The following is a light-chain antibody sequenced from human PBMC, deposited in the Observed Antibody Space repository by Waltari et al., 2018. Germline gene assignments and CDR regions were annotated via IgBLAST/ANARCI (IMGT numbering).Light chain of an antibody. CDR2: GAS. V-gene: IGKV1-NL1*01. Sequence: DIQMTQSPSSLSASVGDRVTITCRASQDIRNSLAWYQQKPKKAPKLLLYGASRLESGVPSRFSGSGSGTDHTLIISSLQPEDFATYFCQQYYSTPLTFGGGTKVELK. J-gene: IGKJ4*01. CDR1: QDIRNS. CDR3: QQYYSTPLT.